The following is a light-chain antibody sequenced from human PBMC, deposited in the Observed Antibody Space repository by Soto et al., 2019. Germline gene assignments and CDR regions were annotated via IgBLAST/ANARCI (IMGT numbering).Light chain of an antibody. J-gene: IGLJ1*01. V-gene: IGLV2-14*01. Sequence: QSVLTQPASVSGSPGQSITISCTGTSSDVGGYKYVSWYQQHPGKAPKFIIYEVSNRPSGVSNRFSGSKSGNTASLTISGLQAEDEADYYCSSYTSSSPYVFGTGTKLTVL. CDR3: SSYTSSSPYV. CDR1: SSDVGGYKY. CDR2: EVS.